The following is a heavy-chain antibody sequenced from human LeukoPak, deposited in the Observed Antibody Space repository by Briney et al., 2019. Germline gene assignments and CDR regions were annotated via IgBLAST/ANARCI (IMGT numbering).Heavy chain of an antibody. J-gene: IGHJ6*02. CDR2: IWYDGSNK. V-gene: IGHV3-33*01. Sequence: PGGSLRLSCAASGFTFSSYGMHWVRQAPGKGLEWVAVIWYDGSNKYYADSVKGRFTISRDNSKNTLYLQMNSLRAEDTAVYYCARERFGEFRYGMDVWGQGTTVTVSS. CDR1: GFTFSSYG. D-gene: IGHD3-10*01. CDR3: ARERFGEFRYGMDV.